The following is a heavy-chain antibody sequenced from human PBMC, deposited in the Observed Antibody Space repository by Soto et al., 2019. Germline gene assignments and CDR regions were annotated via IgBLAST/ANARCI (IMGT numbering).Heavy chain of an antibody. V-gene: IGHV1-2*02. CDR1: GYTFTGYY. D-gene: IGHD2-2*01. J-gene: IGHJ6*02. CDR3: ARENMPYYYYYGMDV. Sequence: WASVKVSCKASGYTFTGYYMHWVRQAPGQGLEWMGWINPNSGGTNYAQKFQGRVTMTRDTSISTAYMELSRLRSDDTAVYYCARENMPYYYYYGMDVWGQGTTVTVSS. CDR2: INPNSGGT.